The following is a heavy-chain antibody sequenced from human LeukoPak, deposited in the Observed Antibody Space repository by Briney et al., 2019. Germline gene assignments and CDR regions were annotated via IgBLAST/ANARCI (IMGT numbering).Heavy chain of an antibody. CDR1: GYTFTGYY. Sequence: ASVKVSCKASGYTFTGYYMHWVRQAPGQGLEWMGRIIPNNGGTNYAQKFQGRVTMTGDTSISTAYMELSSLRSDDTAVYYCTRESGSYHGNDYWGQGTLVTVSS. CDR2: IIPNNGGT. J-gene: IGHJ4*02. V-gene: IGHV1-2*06. CDR3: TRESGSYHGNDY. D-gene: IGHD1-26*01.